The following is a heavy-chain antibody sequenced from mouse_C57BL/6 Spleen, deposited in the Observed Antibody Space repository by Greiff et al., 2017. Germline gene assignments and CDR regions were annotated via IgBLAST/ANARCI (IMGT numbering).Heavy chain of an antibody. CDR3: TRWGFGPDYDSLDY. CDR1: EFTFSDAW. Sequence: EVKLVESGGGLVQPGGSMKLSCAASEFTFSDAWMDWVRQSPEKGLELVAEIRNKANNHATYDAESVQGRFTISRDDSKSSVYLQMNSLRAEDTGIYYCTRWGFGPDYDSLDYWGQGTTLTVSS. V-gene: IGHV6-6*01. D-gene: IGHD2-4*01. CDR2: IRNKANNHAT. J-gene: IGHJ2*01.